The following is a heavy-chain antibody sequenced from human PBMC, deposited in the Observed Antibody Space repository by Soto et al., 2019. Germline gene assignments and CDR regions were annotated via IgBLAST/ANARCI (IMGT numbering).Heavy chain of an antibody. CDR2: IYRGDST. CDR1: GFTVSNNY. CDR3: AGYYDYSGGTSGGMDV. D-gene: IGHD3-22*01. V-gene: IGHV3-53*01. Sequence: DVQVVESGGGLIQPGGSLRLSCAASGFTVSNNYMSWVRQGPGKGLEWVSTIYRGDSTYYADSVKGRFTISRDNSNNTMYLLMNSLRTEDTAVYYCAGYYDYSGGTSGGMDVWGQGTTVTVSS. J-gene: IGHJ6*02.